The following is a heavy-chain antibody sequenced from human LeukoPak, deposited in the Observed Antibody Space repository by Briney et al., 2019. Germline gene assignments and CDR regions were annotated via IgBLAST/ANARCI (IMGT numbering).Heavy chain of an antibody. Sequence: ASVKVSCKASGYTFTGYYMHWVRQAPGQGLEWMGWISAYNGNTNYAQKLQGRVTMTTDTSMSTAYMELNSLRSEDTAVYYCARANYYGSGKKDLDYWGQGTLVTVSS. CDR3: ARANYYGSGKKDLDY. CDR2: ISAYNGNT. D-gene: IGHD3-10*01. V-gene: IGHV1-18*04. J-gene: IGHJ4*02. CDR1: GYTFTGYY.